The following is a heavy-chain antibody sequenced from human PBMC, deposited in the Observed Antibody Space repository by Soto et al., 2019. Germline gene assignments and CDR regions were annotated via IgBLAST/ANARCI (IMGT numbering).Heavy chain of an antibody. Sequence: GGSLRLSCAASGFTFSDYYMSWIRQAPGKGLEWVSYISSSGSTIYYADSVKGRFTISRDNAKNSLYLQMNSLRAEDTAVYYCARGSVVVVAATPVHNAFDIWGQGTMVTVSS. CDR2: ISSSGSTI. D-gene: IGHD2-15*01. J-gene: IGHJ3*02. CDR1: GFTFSDYY. V-gene: IGHV3-11*01. CDR3: ARGSVVVVAATPVHNAFDI.